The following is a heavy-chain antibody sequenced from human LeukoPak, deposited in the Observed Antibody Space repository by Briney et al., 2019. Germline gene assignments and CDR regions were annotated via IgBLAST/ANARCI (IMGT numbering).Heavy chain of an antibody. V-gene: IGHV4-38-2*01. D-gene: IGHD6-13*01. CDR3: ARNSSWDFDY. Sequence: SETLSLICAVSGYSIMSDYYWGWIRQPPGKGLEWIGSIYQSGSTHYNPSLKSRVTISIDTSKNQFSLKLSSMTAADTAVYYCARNSSWDFDYWGQGTLVTVSS. CDR1: GYSIMSDYY. CDR2: IYQSGST. J-gene: IGHJ4*02.